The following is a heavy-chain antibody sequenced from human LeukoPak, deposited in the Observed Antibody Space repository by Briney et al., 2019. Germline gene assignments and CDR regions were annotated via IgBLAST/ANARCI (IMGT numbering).Heavy chain of an antibody. V-gene: IGHV3-23*01. J-gene: IGHJ6*02. D-gene: IGHD3-10*01. Sequence: PGGSLRLSCAASGLTFSSYWMHWVRQAPGKGLEWVSAISGSGGSTYYADSVKGRFTISRDNSKNTLYLQMNSLRAEDTAVYYCAKVPYGSGSFYYYGMDVWGQGTTVTVSS. CDR1: GLTFSSYW. CDR3: AKVPYGSGSFYYYGMDV. CDR2: ISGSGGST.